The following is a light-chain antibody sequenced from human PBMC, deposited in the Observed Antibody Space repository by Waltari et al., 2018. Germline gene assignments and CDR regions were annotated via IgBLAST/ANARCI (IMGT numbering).Light chain of an antibody. CDR3: QVWDGSSDHYV. J-gene: IGLJ1*01. Sequence: SYVLTQPPSVSVAPGKTARITCGGNNIGSKTVNWYQQKTGQAPVLGIYYDSDRPSGIPGRFSGSNSGNTATLIISRVEAGDEADYYCQVWDGSSDHYVFGTGTEVTVL. CDR1: NIGSKT. CDR2: YDS. V-gene: IGLV3-21*04.